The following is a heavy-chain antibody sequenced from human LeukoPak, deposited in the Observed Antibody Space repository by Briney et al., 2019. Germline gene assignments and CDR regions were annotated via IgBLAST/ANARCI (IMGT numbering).Heavy chain of an antibody. J-gene: IGHJ4*02. CDR1: GYTFTSYD. Sequence: GASVKVSCKASGYTFTSYDINWVRQATGQGFEWMGWMNPNSGNTGYAQKFQGRVTITRNTSISTAYMELSSLRSEDTAVYYCARGPRDSSGSSFDYWGQGTLVTVSS. CDR2: MNPNSGNT. V-gene: IGHV1-8*03. D-gene: IGHD3-22*01. CDR3: ARGPRDSSGSSFDY.